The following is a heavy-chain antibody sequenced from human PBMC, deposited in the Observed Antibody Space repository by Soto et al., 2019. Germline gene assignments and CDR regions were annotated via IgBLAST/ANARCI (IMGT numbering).Heavy chain of an antibody. CDR3: AKVSTRLLWFGELLPPFDY. CDR1: GFTFSSYA. V-gene: IGHV3-23*01. J-gene: IGHJ4*02. Sequence: EVQLLESGGGLVQPGGSLRLSCAASGFTFSSYAMTWVRQAPGKGLECISAISGSGGSTYYADSVKGRFTISRDNYKNTMYLQMNSLRAEDTAVYYCAKVSTRLLWFGELLPPFDYWGQGTLVTVSS. CDR2: ISGSGGST. D-gene: IGHD3-10*01.